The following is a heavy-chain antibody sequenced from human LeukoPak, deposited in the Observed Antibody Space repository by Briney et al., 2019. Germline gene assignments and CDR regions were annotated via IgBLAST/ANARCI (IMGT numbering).Heavy chain of an antibody. D-gene: IGHD1-26*01. CDR1: GGSISSSSYY. J-gene: IGHJ4*02. V-gene: IGHV4-39*01. CDR3: ARHYVFVSGGSSFDY. CDR2: IYYSGST. Sequence: SETLSLTCTVSGGSISSSSYYWGWIRQPPGKGLEWIGSIYYSGSTYYNPSLKSRVTISVDTPKNQFSLKLKSVTASDTAVYYCARHYVFVSGGSSFDYWGLGILVTVSS.